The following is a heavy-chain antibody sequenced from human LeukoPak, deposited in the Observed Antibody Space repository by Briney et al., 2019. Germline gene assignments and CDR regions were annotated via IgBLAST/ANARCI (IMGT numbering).Heavy chain of an antibody. D-gene: IGHD6-13*01. J-gene: IGHJ2*01. CDR3: VREAVSSSWNNWYFDL. Sequence: ASVKVSCKVSGYTLTELSMHWVRQAPGKGLEWMGGFDPEDGETIYAQKFQGRVTMTEDTSTDTAYMELSSLRSEDTAVYYCVREAVSSSWNNWYFDLWGRGTLVTVSS. CDR2: FDPEDGET. CDR1: GYTLTELS. V-gene: IGHV1-24*01.